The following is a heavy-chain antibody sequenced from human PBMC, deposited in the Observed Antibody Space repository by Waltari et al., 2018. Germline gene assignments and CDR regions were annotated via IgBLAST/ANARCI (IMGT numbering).Heavy chain of an antibody. CDR3: ARGSATHWFDP. D-gene: IGHD6-25*01. V-gene: IGHV1-69*04. CDR1: GGTFSRYA. J-gene: IGHJ5*02. Sequence: QVQLVQSGAEVKKPGSSVKVSCTASGGTFSRYAISWVRQAPGQGLVWMGRIIPILGIANYAQKFQGRVTITADKSTSTAYMELSSLRSEDTAVYYCARGSATHWFDPWGQGTLVTVSS. CDR2: IIPILGIA.